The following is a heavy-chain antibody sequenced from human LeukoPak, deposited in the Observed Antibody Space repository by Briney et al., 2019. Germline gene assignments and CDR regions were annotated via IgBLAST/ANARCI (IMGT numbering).Heavy chain of an antibody. D-gene: IGHD5-18*01. Sequence: SETLSLTCAVYGGSFSGYYWSWIRRPPGKGLEWIGEINHSGSTNYNPSLKSRVTISVDTSKNQFSLKLSSVTAADTAVYYCASGYSYNWGQGTLVTVSS. J-gene: IGHJ4*02. CDR1: GGSFSGYY. CDR2: INHSGST. CDR3: ASGYSYN. V-gene: IGHV4-34*01.